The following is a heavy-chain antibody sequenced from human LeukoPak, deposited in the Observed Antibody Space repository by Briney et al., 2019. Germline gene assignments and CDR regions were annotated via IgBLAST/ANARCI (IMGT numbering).Heavy chain of an antibody. CDR2: ISGSGGST. Sequence: GGSLRLSCAASGFTFSSYAMSWVRQAPGKGLEWVSAISGSGGSTYYADSVKGRFTISRDNSKNTLYLQMNGLRAEDTAVYYCAKDSRVYSSGWYDGGGDYWGQGTLVTVSS. V-gene: IGHV3-23*01. CDR1: GFTFSSYA. D-gene: IGHD6-19*01. J-gene: IGHJ4*02. CDR3: AKDSRVYSSGWYDGGGDY.